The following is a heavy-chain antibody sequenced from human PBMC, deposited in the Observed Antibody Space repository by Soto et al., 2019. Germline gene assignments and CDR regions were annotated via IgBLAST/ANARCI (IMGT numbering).Heavy chain of an antibody. CDR1: GFTFDDYT. J-gene: IGHJ4*02. CDR3: AKDIRRRLSRVSQIAVGLSVTEHSFDY. V-gene: IGHV3-43*01. D-gene: IGHD6-19*01. Sequence: GGSLRLSCAASGFTFDDYTMHWVRQAPGKGLEWVSLISWDGGSTYYADSVKGRFTISRDNSKNSLYLQMNSLRTEDTALYYCAKDIRRRLSRVSQIAVGLSVTEHSFDYWGQGTLVTVSS. CDR2: ISWDGGST.